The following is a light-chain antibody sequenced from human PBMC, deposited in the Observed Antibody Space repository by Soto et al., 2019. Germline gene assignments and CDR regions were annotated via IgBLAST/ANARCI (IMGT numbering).Light chain of an antibody. V-gene: IGLV3-21*04. CDR2: YDS. CDR3: QVWDSSSDHPV. CDR1: NIGSKS. J-gene: IGLJ3*02. Sequence: VLTQPPSVSVAPGKTARITCGGNNIGSKSVHWYQQKPGQAPVLVIYYDSDRPSGIPERFSGSNSGNTATVTISRVEAGDEADYYCQVWDSSSDHPVFGGGTKLTVL.